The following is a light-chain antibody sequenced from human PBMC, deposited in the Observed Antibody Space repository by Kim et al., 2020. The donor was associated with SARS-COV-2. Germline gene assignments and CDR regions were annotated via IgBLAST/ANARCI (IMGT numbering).Light chain of an antibody. J-gene: IGLJ2*01. V-gene: IGLV1-44*01. CDR1: SSNIGSNT. CDR2: SNN. CDR3: AAWDDSLNGYVV. Sequence: QRVTMSGSGSSSNIGSNTVNWYQQLPGTAPKLLIYSNNQRPSGVPDRFSGSKSGTSASLAISGLQSEDEADYYCAAWDDSLNGYVVFGGGTQLTVL.